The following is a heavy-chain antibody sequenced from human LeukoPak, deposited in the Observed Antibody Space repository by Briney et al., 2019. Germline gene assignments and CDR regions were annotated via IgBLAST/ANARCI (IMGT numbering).Heavy chain of an antibody. CDR1: GYTLTELS. Sequence: ASVKVSCKVSGYTLTELSMHWVRQAPGKGLEWMGGFDPEDGETIYAQKFQGRVTMTEDTSTDTAYMELSSLRSEDTAVYYCATEGCSGGSCQFDYWGQGTLVTVSP. V-gene: IGHV1-24*01. CDR2: FDPEDGET. CDR3: ATEGCSGGSCQFDY. D-gene: IGHD2-15*01. J-gene: IGHJ4*02.